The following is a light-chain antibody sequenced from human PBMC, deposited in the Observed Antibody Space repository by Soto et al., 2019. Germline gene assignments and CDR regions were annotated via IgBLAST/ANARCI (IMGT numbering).Light chain of an antibody. CDR2: GNT. Sequence: QSVLTQPPSVSGAPGQRVTISCTGSSSDIGAGYDVHWYQQLPGTAPKLLIYGNTKRPSGVPDRFFGSKSGSSASLAIIGLQAEDEAAYYCKSSLSDSPVFGSGTKVTV. CDR1: SSDIGAGYD. J-gene: IGLJ1*01. CDR3: KSSLSDSPV. V-gene: IGLV1-40*01.